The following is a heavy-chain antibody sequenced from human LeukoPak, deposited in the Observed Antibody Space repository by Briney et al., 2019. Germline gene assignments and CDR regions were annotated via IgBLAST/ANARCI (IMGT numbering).Heavy chain of an antibody. CDR3: ATYYDSGGYPDY. Sequence: SETLSLTCTVSVGSISSSSYYWAWIRQPPGKGLEWIGSIHYSGSTYYNPSLQSRVTISIDTSKNQFSLKLRFVTAADTAVYYCATYYDSGGYPDYWGQGTLVTVSS. CDR2: IHYSGST. J-gene: IGHJ4*02. CDR1: VGSISSSSYY. V-gene: IGHV4-39*07. D-gene: IGHD3-22*01.